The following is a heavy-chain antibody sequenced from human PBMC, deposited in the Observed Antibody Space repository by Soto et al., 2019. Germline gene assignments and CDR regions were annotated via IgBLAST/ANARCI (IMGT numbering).Heavy chain of an antibody. CDR2: ISSSSSYI. Sequence: GESLKISCAASGFTFSSYSMNWVRQAPGKGLEWVSSISSSSSYIYYADSVKGRFTISRDNAKNSLYLQMNSLRAEDTAVYYCARDSALVVVVAATQFDYWGQGTLVTVSS. V-gene: IGHV3-21*01. D-gene: IGHD2-15*01. CDR1: GFTFSSYS. J-gene: IGHJ4*02. CDR3: ARDSALVVVVAATQFDY.